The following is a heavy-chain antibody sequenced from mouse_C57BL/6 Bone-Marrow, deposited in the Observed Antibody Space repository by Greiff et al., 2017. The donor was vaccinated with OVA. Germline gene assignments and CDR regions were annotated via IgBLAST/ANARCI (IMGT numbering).Heavy chain of an antibody. V-gene: IGHV1-69*01. CDR1: GYTFTSYW. D-gene: IGHD1-1*01. J-gene: IGHJ2*01. CDR2: IDPSDSYT. CDR3: AIYYGSSSNYCDY. Sequence: QVQLQQPGAELVMPGASVKLSCKASGYTFTSYWMHWVKQRPGQGLEWIGEIDPSDSYTNYNQKFKGKSTLTVDKSSSTAYMPLSSLTSDDSAVDYCAIYYGSSSNYCDYWGQGTTLTVSS.